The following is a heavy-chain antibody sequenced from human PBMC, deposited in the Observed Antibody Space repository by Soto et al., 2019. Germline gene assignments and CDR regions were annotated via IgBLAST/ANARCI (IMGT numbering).Heavy chain of an antibody. Sequence: EVRLVESGGGLVQPGGSLRISCVASGFTVSTNYVSWVRQAPGKGLEWVSIIYDGGSTYYADSVKGRFTISRDNSKNTVYLQMNSQRGVDTGVHYWARGDGDYGRKLDPWGQGTLVTVSS. D-gene: IGHD4-17*01. CDR1: GFTVSTNY. V-gene: IGHV3-66*01. J-gene: IGHJ5*02. CDR3: ARGDGDYGRKLDP. CDR2: IYDGGST.